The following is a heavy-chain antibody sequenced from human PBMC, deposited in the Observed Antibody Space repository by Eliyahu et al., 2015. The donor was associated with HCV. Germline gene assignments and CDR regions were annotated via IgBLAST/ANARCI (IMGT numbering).Heavy chain of an antibody. CDR3: ARPGSETYYFDY. D-gene: IGHD2-15*01. Sequence: EVRLVESGGGLVKPGESLRLSCAASGFTFRSYTMNWVRQAPGKGLEWVSSIDSSSSFIYYAESVEGRFTISRDNAKNSLYLQMGSLRVEDTAVYYCARPGSETYYFDYWGLGTLVTVSS. CDR2: IDSSSSFI. J-gene: IGHJ4*02. V-gene: IGHV3-21*01. CDR1: GFTFRSYT.